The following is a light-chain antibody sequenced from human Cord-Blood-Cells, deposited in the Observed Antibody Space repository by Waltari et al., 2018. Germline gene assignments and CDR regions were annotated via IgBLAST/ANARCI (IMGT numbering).Light chain of an antibody. CDR1: QSISSY. J-gene: IGKJ1*01. CDR2: AAS. CDR3: QQSYSTPT. Sequence: DIQMTQSPSSLSASVGDRVTITCRASQSISSYLNWYQQKPGKAPKRLIYAASSVQSGVPSRFSGSGSGTDCTLTISSLQPEDFATYYCQQSYSTPTFGQGTKVEIK. V-gene: IGKV1-39*01.